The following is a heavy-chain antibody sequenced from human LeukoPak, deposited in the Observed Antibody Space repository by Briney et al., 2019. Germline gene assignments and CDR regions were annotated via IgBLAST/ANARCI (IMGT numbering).Heavy chain of an antibody. D-gene: IGHD1-14*01. V-gene: IGHV3-48*03. CDR3: ARDPQYNLYYFGY. CDR2: ISSSGNTI. J-gene: IGHJ4*02. Sequence: PGGSLRLSCAASGFTFSIYEMNWVRQAPGKGLEWVSYISSSGNTIYYADSVKGRFTISRDNSKNTLYLQMNSLRAEDTAVYYCARDPQYNLYYFGYWGQGTLVTVSS. CDR1: GFTFSIYE.